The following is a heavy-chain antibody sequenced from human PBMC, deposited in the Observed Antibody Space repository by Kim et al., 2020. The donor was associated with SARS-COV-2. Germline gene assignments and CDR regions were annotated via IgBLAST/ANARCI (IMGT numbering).Heavy chain of an antibody. J-gene: IGHJ4*02. D-gene: IGHD2-15*01. V-gene: IGHV4-59*13. CDR3: ARGGFATISDY. Sequence: SETLSLTCTVSGGSISSYYWSWIRQPPGKGLEWIGYIYYSGSTNYNPSLKSRVTISVDTSKNQFSLKLSSVTAADTAVYYCARGGFATISDYWGQGTLVT. CDR2: IYYSGST. CDR1: GGSISSYY.